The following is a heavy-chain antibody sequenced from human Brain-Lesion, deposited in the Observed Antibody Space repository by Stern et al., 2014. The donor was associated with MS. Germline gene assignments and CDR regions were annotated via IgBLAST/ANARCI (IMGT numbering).Heavy chain of an antibody. CDR3: AKGRSPYYYYGMDV. CDR1: GFTFEGYG. D-gene: IGHD3-3*01. J-gene: IGHJ6*02. Sequence: VQLVESGGGLVQPGRSLRLSCAASGFTFEGYGMHWVRQAPGKGLEWGSGISWNSDSIAYSDSVKGRFPISRDNAKHSLYLQMNSLRTEDTALYYCAKGRSPYYYYGMDVWGQGTTVTVSS. CDR2: ISWNSDSI. V-gene: IGHV3-9*01.